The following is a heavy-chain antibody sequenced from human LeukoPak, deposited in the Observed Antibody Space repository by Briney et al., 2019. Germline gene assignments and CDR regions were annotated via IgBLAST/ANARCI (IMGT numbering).Heavy chain of an antibody. J-gene: IGHJ4*02. CDR3: ARAGNYYDSSGYYDDY. CDR2: INPNSGGT. CDR1: GYTFTGYY. Sequence: GASVKVSCKASGYTFTGYYMHWVRQAPGQGLEWMGWINPNSGGTNYAQKFQGRVTMTRDTSISTAYMELSRLRSEDTAVYYCARAGNYYDSSGYYDDYWGQGTLVTVSS. V-gene: IGHV1-2*02. D-gene: IGHD3-22*01.